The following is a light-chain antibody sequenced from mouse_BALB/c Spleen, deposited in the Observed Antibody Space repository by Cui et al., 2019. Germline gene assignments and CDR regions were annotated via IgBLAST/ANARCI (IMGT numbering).Light chain of an antibody. J-gene: IGKJ2*01. Sequence: IKMTQSPSSMYASLGGRLTITCKASHDINSYLSWLQQKPGESPKTLIYRANRLVDAVPSRFSGSGSGQDYSLTISSLEYEDMGIYYCLQYDEFPYTFGGGTKLEIK. CDR2: RAN. CDR3: LQYDEFPYT. V-gene: IGKV14-111*01. CDR1: HDINSY.